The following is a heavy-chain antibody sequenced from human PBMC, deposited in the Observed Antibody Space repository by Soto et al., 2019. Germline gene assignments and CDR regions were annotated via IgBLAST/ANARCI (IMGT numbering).Heavy chain of an antibody. D-gene: IGHD3-22*01. V-gene: IGHV1-58*02. CDR2: IVVGSGNT. CDR3: ARRSAYYYDSSGYYFYYFDY. Sequence: SVKVSCKASGFTFTSSAMQWVRQARGQRLEWIGWIVVGSGNTNYAQKFQERVTITRDMSTSTAYMELSSLRSEDTAVYYCARRSAYYYDSSGYYFYYFDYWGQGTLVTVSS. J-gene: IGHJ4*02. CDR1: GFTFTSSA.